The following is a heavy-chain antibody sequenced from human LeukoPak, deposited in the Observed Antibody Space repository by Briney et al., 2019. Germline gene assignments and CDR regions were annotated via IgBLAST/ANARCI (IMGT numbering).Heavy chain of an antibody. D-gene: IGHD5-24*01. CDR1: GDSLSSNSAA. J-gene: IGHJ5*02. CDR2: TYYRSKWYN. Sequence: SQTLSLTRAISGDSLSSNSAAWNWIRQSPSRGLEWQGTTYYRSKWYNDYAVSVKSRRTIIPDTSKNQFSLQLNSVTPEDTAVYYCARDYGYNLEGEPFDPWGQGTLVTVSS. V-gene: IGHV6-1*01. CDR3: ARDYGYNLEGEPFDP.